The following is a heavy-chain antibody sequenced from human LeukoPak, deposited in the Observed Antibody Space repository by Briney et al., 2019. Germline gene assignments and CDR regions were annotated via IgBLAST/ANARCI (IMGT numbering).Heavy chain of an antibody. CDR1: GGSFSGYY. V-gene: IGHV4-34*01. J-gene: IGHJ4*02. Sequence: PSETLSLTCAVYGGSFSGYYWSWIRQPPGKGLEWIGEINHSGSTNYNPSLKSRVTISVDTSKNQFSLKLSSVTAADTAVYYCARAEYYYDSSGYYGTSRNFDCWGQGTLVTVSS. CDR3: ARAEYYYDSSGYYGTSRNFDC. CDR2: INHSGST. D-gene: IGHD3-22*01.